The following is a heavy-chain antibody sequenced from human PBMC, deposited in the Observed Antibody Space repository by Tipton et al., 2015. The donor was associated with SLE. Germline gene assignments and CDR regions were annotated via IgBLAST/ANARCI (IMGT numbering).Heavy chain of an antibody. J-gene: IGHJ5*02. CDR1: GGFISGQY. D-gene: IGHD2-8*01. CDR3: AGASLTYYTNSGGSSRKWAGWSDP. CDR2: IDNSGTT. V-gene: IGHV4-59*11. Sequence: TLSLTCTVSGGFISGQYWSWIRQAPGKGLEWIGNIDNSGTTDYNPSLKSRVIMSLDTPKNQFSLKLTSVTAADSATYFCAGASLTYYTNSGGSSRKWAGWSDPWGQGTLVTVSS.